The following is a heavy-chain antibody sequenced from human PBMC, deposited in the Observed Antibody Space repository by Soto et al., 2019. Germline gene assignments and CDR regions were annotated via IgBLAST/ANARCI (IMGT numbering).Heavy chain of an antibody. J-gene: IGHJ4*02. CDR1: GGSISSSNW. V-gene: IGHV4-4*02. CDR3: ARHPGYYDILTGYTTYYFDY. D-gene: IGHD3-9*01. CDR2: IYHSGST. Sequence: SETLSLTCAVSGGSISSSNWWSWVRQPPGKGLEWIGEIYHSGSTNYNPSLKSRVTISVDKSRNQFSLKLSSVTAADTAVYYCARHPGYYDILTGYTTYYFDYWGQGILVTVS.